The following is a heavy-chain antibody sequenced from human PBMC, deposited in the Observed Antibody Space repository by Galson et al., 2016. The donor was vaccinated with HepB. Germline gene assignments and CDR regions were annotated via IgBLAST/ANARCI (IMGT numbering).Heavy chain of an antibody. CDR1: GDTIRTYG. CDR2: IISVFGTP. J-gene: IGHJ6*02. V-gene: IGHV1-69*13. D-gene: IGHD1-14*01. Sequence: SVKASCKASGDTIRTYGVTWVRQIPGQGLEWMGAIISVFGTPKYAQRFQGRVKITADGSATTAYMDLSSLRSEDTAVYYCARSGQGTGLNPLYYAMDVWGQGTAVTVSS. CDR3: ARSGQGTGLNPLYYAMDV.